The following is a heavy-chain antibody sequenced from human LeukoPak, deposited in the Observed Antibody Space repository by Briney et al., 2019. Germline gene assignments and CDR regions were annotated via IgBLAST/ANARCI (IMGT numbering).Heavy chain of an antibody. V-gene: IGHV3-23*01. Sequence: GGSLRLSCAASGFTFSSYNMNWVRQAPGKGLEWVSAISGSASRTYYADSVKGRFTISRDNSKNTLYLQKNSLRAEDTAVYYCAKDLSPLDDWGQGTLVTVSS. CDR1: GFTFSSYN. J-gene: IGHJ4*02. CDR3: AKDLSPLDD. CDR2: ISGSASRT.